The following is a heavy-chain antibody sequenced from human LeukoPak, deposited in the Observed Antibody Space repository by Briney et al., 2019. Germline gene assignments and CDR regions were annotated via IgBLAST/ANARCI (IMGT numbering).Heavy chain of an antibody. V-gene: IGHV3-23*01. D-gene: IGHD2-15*01. Sequence: GSLRLSCAASGFTFSSYAMSWVGQAPGKGLEWGSIISGSGVSTYYADSVKGGFTISRDNSKNTLYLQMNSLRAEDTAVYYCAKRGGYCTGGSCYSYYFDYWGQGTLVTVSS. CDR3: AKRGGYCTGGSCYSYYFDY. CDR1: GFTFSSYA. CDR2: ISGSGVST. J-gene: IGHJ4*02.